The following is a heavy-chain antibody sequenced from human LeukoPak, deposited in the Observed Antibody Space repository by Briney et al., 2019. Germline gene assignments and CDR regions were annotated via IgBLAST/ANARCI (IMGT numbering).Heavy chain of an antibody. J-gene: IGHJ4*02. CDR2: IYISVAT. D-gene: IGHD3-10*01. CDR3: ARQSGSGRISYHFDY. CDR1: GDSLSKYY. V-gene: IGHV4-59*08. Sequence: SETLSLTCTVSGDSLSKYYGSWIRQPPGKGLEWIGYIYISVATNYNPSLKRRVTISVDTSKHQFSMKLNSVTAADTDVYYCARQSGSGRISYHFDYWGQGTLVTVSS.